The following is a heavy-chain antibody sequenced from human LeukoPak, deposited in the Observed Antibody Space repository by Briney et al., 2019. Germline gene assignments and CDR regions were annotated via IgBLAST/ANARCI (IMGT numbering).Heavy chain of an antibody. J-gene: IGHJ6*03. V-gene: IGHV3-66*02. CDR3: AMMVRYCYYMDV. CDR1: GFTVSSNY. D-gene: IGHD5-18*01. Sequence: GGSLRLSCAASGFTVSSNYMSWVRQAPGKGLEWVSVIYSGGSAYYADSVKGRFTISRDNSKNTLYLQMNSLRAEDTAVYYCAMMVRYCYYMDVWGKGTTVTVSS. CDR2: IYSGGSA.